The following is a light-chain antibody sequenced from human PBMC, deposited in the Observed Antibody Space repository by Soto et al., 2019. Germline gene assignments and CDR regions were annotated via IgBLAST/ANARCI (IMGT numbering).Light chain of an antibody. J-gene: IGLJ2*01. CDR1: SSDVGAYDF. V-gene: IGLV2-14*01. CDR2: DVT. CDR3: SSYTTRSTLV. Sequence: QSALTQPASVSGSPGQSITISCTGTSSDVGAYDFVSWYQHSPGKAPKLVTFDVTHRPPEISDRFSGSKSANTASLTISGLQAADGAFYYCSSYTTRSTLVFGGGTKLTGL.